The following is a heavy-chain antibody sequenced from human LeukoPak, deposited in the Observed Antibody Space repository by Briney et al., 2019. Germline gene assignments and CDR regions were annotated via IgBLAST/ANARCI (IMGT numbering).Heavy chain of an antibody. CDR3: ARDLGGGWYSSGTSTNWFDP. CDR2: ISGNGGGT. Sequence: GGSLRLSCAASAFTFSSYAMSWVRQAPGKGLEWVSGISGNGGGTYYTDSVKGRFNISRDNSKNTVYLQMNSLRAEDTAVYYCARDLGGGWYSSGTSTNWFDPWGQGTLVTVSS. CDR1: AFTFSSYA. V-gene: IGHV3-23*01. D-gene: IGHD2-21*02. J-gene: IGHJ5*02.